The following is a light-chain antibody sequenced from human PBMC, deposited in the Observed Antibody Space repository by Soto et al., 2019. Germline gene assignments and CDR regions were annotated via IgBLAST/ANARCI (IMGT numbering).Light chain of an antibody. CDR1: SSDVGGYNY. V-gene: IGLV2-14*01. Sequence: QSALTQPASGSGSPGQSITISCTGTSSDVGGYNYVSWYQQHPGKAPKLMIYDVSNRPSGVSNRFSGSKSGNTASLTISGLQAEDEADYYCSSYTSSSTPDVFGTGTKVTVL. CDR2: DVS. J-gene: IGLJ1*01. CDR3: SSYTSSSTPDV.